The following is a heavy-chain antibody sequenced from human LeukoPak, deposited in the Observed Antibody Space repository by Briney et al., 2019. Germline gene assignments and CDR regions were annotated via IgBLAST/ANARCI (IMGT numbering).Heavy chain of an antibody. D-gene: IGHD3-10*01. CDR1: GFTFSSYG. CDR2: IWYDGSNK. CDR3: ARDRPITMVRGVIPGGWFDP. J-gene: IGHJ5*02. V-gene: IGHV3-33*01. Sequence: GGSLRLSCGASGFTFSSYGMHWVRQAPGKGLEWVAVIWYDGSNKYYADSVKGRFTISRDNSKNTLYLQMNSLRAEDTAVYYCARDRPITMVRGVIPGGWFDPWGQGTLVTVSS.